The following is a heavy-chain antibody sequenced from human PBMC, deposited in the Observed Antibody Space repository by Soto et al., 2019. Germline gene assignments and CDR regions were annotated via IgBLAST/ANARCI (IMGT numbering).Heavy chain of an antibody. Sequence: PSETLSLTCAVYGGSFSGYYWSWIRQPPGKGLEWIGEINHSGSTNYNPSLKSRVTISVDTSKNQFSLKLSSVTAADTAVYYCARGSSVIKQWLAPPNYYYYYGMDVWGQGTKVTVSS. CDR2: INHSGST. D-gene: IGHD6-19*01. V-gene: IGHV4-34*01. CDR3: ARGSSVIKQWLAPPNYYYYYGMDV. J-gene: IGHJ6*02. CDR1: GGSFSGYY.